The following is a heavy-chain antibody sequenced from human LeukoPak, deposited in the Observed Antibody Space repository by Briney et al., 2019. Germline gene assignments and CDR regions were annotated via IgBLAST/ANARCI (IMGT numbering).Heavy chain of an antibody. Sequence: SETLSLTCAVYGGSFSGYYWSWIRQPPGKGLEWIAYIDYSGSTNYNPSLKSRVTISVDASKNQFSLKLSSVTAADTAVYYCARDRRRDLLHAFDIWGQGTMVTVSS. CDR3: ARDRRRDLLHAFDI. D-gene: IGHD1-26*01. V-gene: IGHV4-59*01. CDR1: GGSFSGYY. CDR2: IDYSGST. J-gene: IGHJ3*02.